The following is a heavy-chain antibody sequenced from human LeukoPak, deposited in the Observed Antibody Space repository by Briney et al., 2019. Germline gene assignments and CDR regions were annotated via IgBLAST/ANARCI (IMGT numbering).Heavy chain of an antibody. CDR3: AKDRAGYCSSTSCYLGFDY. V-gene: IGHV3-30*18. Sequence: PGRSLRLSCAASGFTFSSYSMHWVRQAPGKGLEWVAVISYDGSNKYYADSVKGRFTISRDNSKNALYLQMNSLRAEDTAVYYCAKDRAGYCSSTSCYLGFDYWGQGTLVTVSS. D-gene: IGHD2-2*01. J-gene: IGHJ4*02. CDR1: GFTFSSYS. CDR2: ISYDGSNK.